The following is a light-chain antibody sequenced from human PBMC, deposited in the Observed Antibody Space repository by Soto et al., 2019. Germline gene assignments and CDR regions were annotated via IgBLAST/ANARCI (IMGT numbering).Light chain of an antibody. V-gene: IGKV3-20*01. CDR3: QKYGSSPPYT. CDR2: GSS. CDR1: QSVSNNY. Sequence: EVVLTQSPGTLSLSPGERATLSCRASQSVSNNYFAWYQQKPGQAPRLLIFGSSDRATGIPDRFSGSGSGTDFTLTISRLEPEDFAVNYCQKYGSSPPYTLGQGTKLEIK. J-gene: IGKJ2*01.